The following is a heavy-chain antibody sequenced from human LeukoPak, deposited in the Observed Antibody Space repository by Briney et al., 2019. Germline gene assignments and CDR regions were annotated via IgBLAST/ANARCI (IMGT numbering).Heavy chain of an antibody. D-gene: IGHD3-22*01. CDR1: GYTFTGYY. Sequence: ASVKVSCKASGYTFTGYYMHWVRQAPGQGLEWMGRINPNSGGTNYAQKFQGRVTMTRDTFISTAYMELSRLRSDDTAVYYCARDSGDYYDSSGYNWFDPWGQGTLVTVSS. CDR3: ARDSGDYYDSSGYNWFDP. CDR2: INPNSGGT. J-gene: IGHJ5*02. V-gene: IGHV1-2*06.